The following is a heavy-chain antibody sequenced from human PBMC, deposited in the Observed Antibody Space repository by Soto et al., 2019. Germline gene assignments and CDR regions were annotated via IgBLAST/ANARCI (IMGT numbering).Heavy chain of an antibody. Sequence: QVQLVQSGAEVRKPGSSVKVSCKASGGTFSRHAISWVRQAPGQGLEWIGGIIPIFGTANHAQTFQGRVTIIADESTSTGYMELSSLRSEDTAMYYCARGWGYDSNDYYYAYWGQGTLVIVSS. CDR3: ARGWGYDSNDYYYAY. D-gene: IGHD3-22*01. V-gene: IGHV1-69*01. CDR2: IIPIFGTA. J-gene: IGHJ4*02. CDR1: GGTFSRHA.